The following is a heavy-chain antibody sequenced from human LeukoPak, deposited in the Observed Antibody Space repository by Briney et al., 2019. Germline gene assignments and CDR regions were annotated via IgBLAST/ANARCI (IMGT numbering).Heavy chain of an antibody. J-gene: IGHJ4*02. CDR2: IKPDGSEK. CDR3: ASGNYFDY. V-gene: IGHV3-7*01. CDR1: GFTFSNSW. Sequence: GGSLRLSCAASGFTFSNSWMSWVRQAPGKGLECVANIKPDGSEKYYVDSVKGRFTISRDNAKNSLFLQLNSLRAEDTAVYYCASGNYFDYWGQGTLVTVSS.